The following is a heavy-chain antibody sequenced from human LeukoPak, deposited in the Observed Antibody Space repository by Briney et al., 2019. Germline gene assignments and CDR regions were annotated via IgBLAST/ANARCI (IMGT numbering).Heavy chain of an antibody. V-gene: IGHV3-23*01. D-gene: IGHD2-2*01. CDR3: ARDEGGTYCSSTSCPIDY. CDR1: GFRFSNYA. Sequence: GGSLRLSCAASGFRFSNYAMTWVRQAPRKGLEWVSDTSDSGGSAYYADSVKGRFTISRDNSKNTLFLKMSSLRAEDTAVHYCARDEGGTYCSSTSCPIDYWGQGTLVTVSS. J-gene: IGHJ4*02. CDR2: TSDSGGSA.